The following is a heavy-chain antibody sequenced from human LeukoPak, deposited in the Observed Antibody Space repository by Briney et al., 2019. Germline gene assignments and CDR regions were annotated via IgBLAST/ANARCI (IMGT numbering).Heavy chain of an antibody. Sequence: PGTSLTLSCAASGFTFNIYAVHWLRHAPGKGLERVALLAYDGTNQYYADSVKGRFTISRDNSKSTLSLQMNSLRAEDTAIYYCATYRQVLLPFESWGQGTLVTVSS. J-gene: IGHJ4*02. CDR2: LAYDGTNQ. D-gene: IGHD2-8*02. CDR3: ATYRQVLLPFES. CDR1: GFTFNIYA. V-gene: IGHV3-30*04.